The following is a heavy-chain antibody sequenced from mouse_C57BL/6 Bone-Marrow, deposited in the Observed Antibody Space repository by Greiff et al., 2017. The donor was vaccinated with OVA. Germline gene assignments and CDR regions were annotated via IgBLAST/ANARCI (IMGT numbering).Heavy chain of an antibody. V-gene: IGHV1-63*01. Sequence: QVQLQQSGAELVRPGTSVKMSCKASGYTFTNYWIGWAKQRPGHGLEWIGDIYPGGGYTNYNEKFKGKATLTADKSSSTAYIQYSSLTSEDSAIYYGARESPYYYGSRGWYFDVWGTGTTVTVSS. CDR2: IYPGGGYT. CDR1: GYTFTNYW. D-gene: IGHD1-1*01. CDR3: ARESPYYYGSRGWYFDV. J-gene: IGHJ1*03.